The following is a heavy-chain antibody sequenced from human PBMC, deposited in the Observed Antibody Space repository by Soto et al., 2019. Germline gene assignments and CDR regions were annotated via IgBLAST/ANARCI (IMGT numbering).Heavy chain of an antibody. CDR2: ISSSGSTI. CDR3: ARELITPNWFDP. CDR1: GFTFSSYE. D-gene: IGHD1-20*01. J-gene: IGHJ5*02. Sequence: GGSLRLSCAASGFTFSSYEMNWVRQAPGKGLEWVSYISSSGSTIYYADSVKGRFTISRDNAKNSLYLQMNSLRAEDTAVYYCARELITPNWFDPWGQGTLVTVSS. V-gene: IGHV3-48*03.